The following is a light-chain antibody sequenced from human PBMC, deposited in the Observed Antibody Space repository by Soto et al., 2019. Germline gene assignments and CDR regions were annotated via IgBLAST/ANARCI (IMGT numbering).Light chain of an antibody. Sequence: DINLTQSPSFLSASVGDRVTIACRASEGISSHLAWYQQKPGKAPKLLIYAASTLQSGVPSRFSGSGSGTDYTLTISCLQSEDFATYYCQQYYSHPRTFGQETKVDIK. J-gene: IGKJ1*01. V-gene: IGKV1-9*01. CDR3: QQYYSHPRT. CDR2: AAS. CDR1: EGISSH.